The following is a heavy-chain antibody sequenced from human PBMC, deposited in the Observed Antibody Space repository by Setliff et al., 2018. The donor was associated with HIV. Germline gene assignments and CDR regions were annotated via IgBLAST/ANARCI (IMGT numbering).Heavy chain of an antibody. CDR3: ASIELAAMVPVDY. CDR2: IGSLGDK. D-gene: IGHD5-18*01. V-gene: IGHV3-11*06. CDR1: GFTFNDYH. Sequence: GGSLRLSCVGSGFTFNDYHISWIRQAPGKGLEWISYIGSLGDKEYADSVKGRFTISRDNARKSVYLQIDSLRAEDTAVYYCASIELAAMVPVDYWGQGTLVTVSS. J-gene: IGHJ4*02.